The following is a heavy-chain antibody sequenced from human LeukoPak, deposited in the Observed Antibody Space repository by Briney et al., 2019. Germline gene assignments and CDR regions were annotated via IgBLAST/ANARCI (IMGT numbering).Heavy chain of an antibody. Sequence: GGSLRLSCAASGFIFSSYSMNWVRQAPGKGLEWVSSISSSSSYIYYADSVKGRFTISRDNAKNSLYLQMNSLRAEDTAVYYCARVWRGYMDVWGKGTTVTVSS. CDR1: GFIFSSYS. CDR3: ARVWRGYMDV. J-gene: IGHJ6*03. D-gene: IGHD3-10*01. V-gene: IGHV3-21*01. CDR2: ISSSSSYI.